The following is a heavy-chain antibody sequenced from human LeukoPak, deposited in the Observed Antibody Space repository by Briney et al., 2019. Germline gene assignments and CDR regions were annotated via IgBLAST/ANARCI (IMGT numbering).Heavy chain of an antibody. CDR2: ISNDGGGT. Sequence: GGSLRLSCAASGFIFNNYGLIWVRQAPGKGLEWVSAISNDGGGTQYADFVEGRFTISRDNSKNTLFLQMSSLRAEDTALYYCAKGSSGYFADLWGQGTLVTVPS. V-gene: IGHV3-23*01. CDR3: AKGSSGYFADL. CDR1: GFIFNNYG. J-gene: IGHJ5*02. D-gene: IGHD3-22*01.